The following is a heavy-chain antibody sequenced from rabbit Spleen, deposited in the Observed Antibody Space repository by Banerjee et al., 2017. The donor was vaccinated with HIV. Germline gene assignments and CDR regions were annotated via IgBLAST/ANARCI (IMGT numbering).Heavy chain of an antibody. D-gene: IGHD1-1*01. CDR2: ISTVGSA. Sequence: QEQLVESGGGLVQPEGSLTLTCTASGFDFSSYYYMCWVRQAPGKGLEYIGLISTVGSAYYSSWASGRFTISKTSSTTVDLQMTSLTAADTATYFCARALSSGYTTLGFWGPGTLVTVS. J-gene: IGHJ6*01. CDR1: GFDFSSYYY. CDR3: ARALSSGYTTLGF. V-gene: IGHV1S45*01.